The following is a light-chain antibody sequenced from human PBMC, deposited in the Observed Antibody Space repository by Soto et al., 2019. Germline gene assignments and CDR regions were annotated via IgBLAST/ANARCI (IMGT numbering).Light chain of an antibody. CDR1: QDITNH. V-gene: IGKV1-33*01. CDR2: DAS. Sequence: DIQMTQSPSSLSASVGDRVTITCQASQDITNHLNWYQQKPGKAPKLLIYDASNLETGVPSRFSGSGSGTDFTFTISSLQPEDIATYYCQQYDHLLSFGGGTKVELK. J-gene: IGKJ4*01. CDR3: QQYDHLLS.